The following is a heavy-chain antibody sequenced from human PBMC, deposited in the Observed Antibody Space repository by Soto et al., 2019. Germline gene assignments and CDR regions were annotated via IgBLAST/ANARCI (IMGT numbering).Heavy chain of an antibody. V-gene: IGHV1-69*13. CDR2: IIPIFGTA. Sequence: GASVKVSCKASGGTFSSYAISWVRQAPGQGLEWMGGIIPIFGTANYAQKFQGRVTITADESTTTAYMELSSLRSEDTAVYYCAQGLLFYYYGMDVWGQGTTVTVSS. CDR3: AQGLLFYYYGMDV. D-gene: IGHD3-10*01. J-gene: IGHJ6*02. CDR1: GGTFSSYA.